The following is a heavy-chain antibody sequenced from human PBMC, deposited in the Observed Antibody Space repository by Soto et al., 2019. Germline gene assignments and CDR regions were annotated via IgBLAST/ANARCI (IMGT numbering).Heavy chain of an antibody. CDR3: ARDYGDYPFDY. Sequence: VQLVESGGGLVQPGGSLRLSCAASGFTFSSYSMNWVRQAPGKGLEWVSYISSSSSTIYYADSVKGRFTISRDNAKNSLYLQMNSLRAEDTAVYYCARDYGDYPFDYWGQGTLVTVSS. CDR2: ISSSSSTI. CDR1: GFTFSSYS. V-gene: IGHV3-48*01. J-gene: IGHJ4*02. D-gene: IGHD4-17*01.